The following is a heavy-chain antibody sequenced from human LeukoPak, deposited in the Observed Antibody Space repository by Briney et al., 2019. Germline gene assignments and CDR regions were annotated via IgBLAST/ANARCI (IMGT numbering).Heavy chain of an antibody. CDR2: IKEDGTET. Sequence: GGSLRLSCAASGFMFSSNWMSWVRLAPGKGLEWVANIKEDGTETYYVDSVKGRFTISRDNAKNSLYLQMNSLRVEDTAVYYCAKEGRSLQTYWGQGTPVTVSS. V-gene: IGHV3-7*03. CDR1: GFMFSSNW. J-gene: IGHJ4*02. D-gene: IGHD5-24*01. CDR3: AKEGRSLQTY.